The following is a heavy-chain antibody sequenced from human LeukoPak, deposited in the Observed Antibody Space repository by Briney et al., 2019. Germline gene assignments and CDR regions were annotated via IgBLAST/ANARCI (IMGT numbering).Heavy chain of an antibody. CDR3: ARDLYVDTAMVCGY. D-gene: IGHD5-18*01. Sequence: ASVKVSCKASGYTFTSYYMHWVRQAPGQGLEWMGIINPSGCSTSYAQKFQGRVTMTRHTSTRTVYMELSSLRSEDTAVYYCARDLYVDTAMVCGYWGQGTLVTVSS. V-gene: IGHV1-46*01. CDR2: INPSGCST. J-gene: IGHJ4*02. CDR1: GYTFTSYY.